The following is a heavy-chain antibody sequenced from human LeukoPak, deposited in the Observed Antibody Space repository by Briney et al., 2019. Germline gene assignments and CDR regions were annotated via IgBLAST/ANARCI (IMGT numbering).Heavy chain of an antibody. CDR3: ARDRSTIFGVAKDWFDP. V-gene: IGHV1-2*02. CDR2: INPNSGGT. D-gene: IGHD3-3*01. CDR1: GYTFTGYY. Sequence: GASVKVSCKASGYTFTGYYMHWVRQAPGQGLEWMGWINPNSGGTNYAQKFQGRVTMTGDTSISTAYMELSRLRSDDTAVYYCARDRSTIFGVAKDWFDPWGQGTLVTVSS. J-gene: IGHJ5*02.